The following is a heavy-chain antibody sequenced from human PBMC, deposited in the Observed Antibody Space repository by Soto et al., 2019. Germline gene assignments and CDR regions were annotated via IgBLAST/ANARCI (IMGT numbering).Heavy chain of an antibody. CDR2: IWHDGSKK. V-gene: IGHV3-33*01. D-gene: IGHD2-15*01. J-gene: IGHJ6*04. CDR1: GFTFSTYG. CDR3: ARDEVSSVGPARGDMDV. Sequence: QVQLVESGGGVVQPGRSLRLSCAASGFTFSTYGMHWVRQAPGKGLEWVAVIWHDGSKKYYAGSVKGRFTISRDNSNNVLYMQMNGLRDEGTVVFYCARDEVSSVGPARGDMDVWGAGPTVTVSS.